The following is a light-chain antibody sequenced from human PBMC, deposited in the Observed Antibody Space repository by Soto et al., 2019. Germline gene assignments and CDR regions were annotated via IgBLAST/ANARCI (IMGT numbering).Light chain of an antibody. J-gene: IGKJ1*01. V-gene: IGKV3-15*01. CDR2: GAS. Sequence: EIVMTQSPATLSVSPGERATLSCRASQSVSINLAWYQQKPGQAPRLLIYGASTRATGIPARFSGSGSGTEFTLTNSSLQSEDIAIYFCQQYNNWPPDRTFGQGTKVEIK. CDR1: QSVSIN. CDR3: QQYNNWPPDRT.